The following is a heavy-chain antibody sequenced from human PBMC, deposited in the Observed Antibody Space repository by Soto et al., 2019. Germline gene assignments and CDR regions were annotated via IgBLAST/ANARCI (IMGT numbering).Heavy chain of an antibody. CDR1: GFTFSNYA. V-gene: IGHV3-23*01. D-gene: IGHD4-17*01. J-gene: IGHJ4*02. CDR2: ISGSGGTT. CDR3: AKGEHLSNTLTTPFDY. Sequence: GGSLRLSCAASGFTFSNYAMSWDRQAPGKGLEWVSAISGSGGTTYYADFVKGRFTISRDNSKSTLYLQMSSLRAEDTAVYFCAKGEHLSNTLTTPFDYWGQGTLVTVSS.